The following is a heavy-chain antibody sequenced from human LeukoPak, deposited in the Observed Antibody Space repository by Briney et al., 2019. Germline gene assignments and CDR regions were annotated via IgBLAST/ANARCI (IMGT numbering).Heavy chain of an antibody. J-gene: IGHJ5*02. D-gene: IGHD3-10*01. CDR1: GFTFSDYY. Sequence: GGSLRLSCAASGFTFSDYYMSWIRQAPGKGLEWVSYISSSGSTIYYADSVKGRFTISGDNAKNSLYLQMNSLRAEDTAVYYCARELYGSGSYCIGNWFDPWGQGTLVTVSS. CDR3: ARELYGSGSYCIGNWFDP. V-gene: IGHV3-11*01. CDR2: ISSSGSTI.